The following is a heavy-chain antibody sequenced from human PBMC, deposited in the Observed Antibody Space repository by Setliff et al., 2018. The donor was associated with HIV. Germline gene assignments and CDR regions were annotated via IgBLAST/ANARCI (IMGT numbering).Heavy chain of an antibody. V-gene: IGHV4-39*01. CDR3: ARHSGHGGYDSPFDY. J-gene: IGHJ4*02. CDR2: IYYSGST. CDR1: GGSMKSSSDY. D-gene: IGHD3-22*01. Sequence: SETLSLTCTVSGGSMKSSSDYWGWIRQPPGKGLEWIGTIYYSGSTYYNPSLKSRVTISVDTSKNQFSLKLSSVTAADTTVYYCARHSGHGGYDSPFDYWGPGTLVTVSS.